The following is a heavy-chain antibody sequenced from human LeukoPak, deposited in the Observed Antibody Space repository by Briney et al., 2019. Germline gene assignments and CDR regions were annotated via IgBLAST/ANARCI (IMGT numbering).Heavy chain of an antibody. D-gene: IGHD2-21*02. CDR1: GFTFDDYA. CDR3: AKDSRAYCGGDCYSGFDY. Sequence: PGGSLRLSCAASGFTFDDYAMHWVRQAPGKGLEWVSGISWNSGSIGYADSVKGRFTISRDNAKNSLYLQMNSLRAEDTALYYCAKDSRAYCGGDCYSGFDYWGQGTLVTVSS. CDR2: ISWNSGSI. J-gene: IGHJ4*02. V-gene: IGHV3-9*01.